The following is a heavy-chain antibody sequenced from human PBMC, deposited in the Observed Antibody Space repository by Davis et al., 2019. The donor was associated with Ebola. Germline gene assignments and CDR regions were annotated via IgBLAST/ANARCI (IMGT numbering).Heavy chain of an antibody. D-gene: IGHD6-19*01. CDR1: GFTFSSYA. CDR2: ISYDGSNK. Sequence: GESLKISCAASGFTFSSYAMHWVRQAPGKGLEWVAVISYDGSNKYYADSVKGRFTISRDNSKNTLYLQMNSLRAEDTAVYYCARDWSIAVAGYYGMDVWGQGTTVTVSS. J-gene: IGHJ6*02. CDR3: ARDWSIAVAGYYGMDV. V-gene: IGHV3-30-3*01.